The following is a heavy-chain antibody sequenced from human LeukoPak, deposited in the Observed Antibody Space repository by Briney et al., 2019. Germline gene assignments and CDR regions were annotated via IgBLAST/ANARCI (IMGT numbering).Heavy chain of an antibody. V-gene: IGHV1-18*01. CDR2: ISAYNGNT. CDR1: GYTFTSYG. J-gene: IGHJ4*02. D-gene: IGHD2-21*01. Sequence: GASVKVSCKASGYTFTSYGISWVRQAPGQGLEWMGWISAYNGNTNYAQKLQGRVTMTTETSTSPAYMELRSLRSDDTAVYYCARGISDIRVPGLFDYWGQGTLVTVSS. CDR3: ARGISDIRVPGLFDY.